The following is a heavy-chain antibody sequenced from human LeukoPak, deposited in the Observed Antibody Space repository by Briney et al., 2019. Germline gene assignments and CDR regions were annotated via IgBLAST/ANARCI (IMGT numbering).Heavy chain of an antibody. D-gene: IGHD5-12*01. CDR3: ARGRGAFIFDF. Sequence: SETLSLTFGVSGGAISSGTNSWSWIRKPPGKGLEWIGYIYHSGSTHYNPSLKSRVTISVDRSKNQFSLKLRSVTAADTAVYYCARGRGAFIFDFWGQGTLVTVSS. V-gene: IGHV4-30-2*01. CDR1: GGAISSGTNS. J-gene: IGHJ4*02. CDR2: IYHSGST.